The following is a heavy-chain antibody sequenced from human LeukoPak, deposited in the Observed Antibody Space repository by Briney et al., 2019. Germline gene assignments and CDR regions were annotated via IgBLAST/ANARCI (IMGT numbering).Heavy chain of an antibody. J-gene: IGHJ4*02. CDR1: GFTFSSYG. D-gene: IGHD2/OR15-2a*01. CDR3: ARDASMADPGPFDY. V-gene: IGHV3-30*03. Sequence: PGRSLRLSCAASGFTFSSYGMHWVRQAPGKGLEWVAVISYDGSNKYYADSVKGRFTISRDNSKNTLYLQMNSLRAEDTAVYYCARDASMADPGPFDYWGQGTLVTVSS. CDR2: ISYDGSNK.